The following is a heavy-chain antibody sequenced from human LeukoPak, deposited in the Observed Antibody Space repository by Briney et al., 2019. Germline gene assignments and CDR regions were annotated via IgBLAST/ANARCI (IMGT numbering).Heavy chain of an antibody. D-gene: IGHD6-13*01. Sequence: QPGGSLRLSCAASGFTFSSYAMHWVRQAPGKGLEWVAVISYDGSNKYYADSVKGRFTISRDNSKNTLYLQMNSLRAEDTAVYYCARDRSFRDSSSWNWGQGTLVTVSS. J-gene: IGHJ4*02. V-gene: IGHV3-30-3*01. CDR1: GFTFSSYA. CDR2: ISYDGSNK. CDR3: ARDRSFRDSSSWN.